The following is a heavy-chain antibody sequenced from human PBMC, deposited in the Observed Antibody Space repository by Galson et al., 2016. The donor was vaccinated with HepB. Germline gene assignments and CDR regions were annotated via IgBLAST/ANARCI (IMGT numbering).Heavy chain of an antibody. CDR2: ISSSGTYI. D-gene: IGHD3-9*01. J-gene: IGHJ4*02. CDR1: GFTFSRNN. CDR3: AREVEYYDILTGYYPEYYFDS. V-gene: IGHV3-21*01. Sequence: SLRLSCAAAGFTFSRNNMNWVRQAPGKGLEWVSFISSSGTYIYYEDSVKGRFTISRDNAKNTLFLQMNSLRAEDTAIYFCAREVEYYDILTGYYPEYYFDSWGQGTLVTVSS.